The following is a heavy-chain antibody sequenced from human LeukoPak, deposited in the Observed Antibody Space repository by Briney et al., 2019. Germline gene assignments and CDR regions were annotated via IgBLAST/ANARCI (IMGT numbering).Heavy chain of an antibody. CDR3: ASPSYCSSTSCYRYYYYMDV. J-gene: IGHJ6*03. CDR2: INPNSGGT. D-gene: IGHD2-2*01. CDR1: GYTFTGYY. V-gene: IGHV1-2*02. Sequence: GASVKVSCKASGYTFTGYYMHWVRQAPGQGLEWMGWINPNSGGTNYAQKFQGRVTITADKSTSTAYMELSSLRSEDTAVYYCASPSYCSSTSCYRYYYYMDVWGKGTTVTISS.